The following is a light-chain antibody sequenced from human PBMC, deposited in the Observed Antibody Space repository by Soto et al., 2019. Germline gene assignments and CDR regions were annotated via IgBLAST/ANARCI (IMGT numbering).Light chain of an antibody. CDR3: QQYISYPYT. CDR2: DAS. V-gene: IGKV1-5*01. CDR1: QTTNTW. Sequence: DRVTITCRASQTTNTWLAWYQQKPGTAPKLLIYDASSLEGGVPSRFSAGGSGTEFTLTISSLQPDDLATYYCQQYISYPYTFGQGTKVDIK. J-gene: IGKJ2*01.